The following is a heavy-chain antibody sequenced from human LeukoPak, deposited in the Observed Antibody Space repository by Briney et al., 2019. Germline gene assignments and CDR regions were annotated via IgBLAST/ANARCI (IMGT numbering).Heavy chain of an antibody. CDR2: IYHSGST. Sequence: SETLPLTCAVSGYSLSSGYYWGWIRQPPGKGLEWIGSIYHSGSTYYNPSLKSRVTISVDTSKNQFSLKLSSVTAADTAVYYCARHAPGRWLQLYNWFDPWGQGTLVTVSS. D-gene: IGHD5-24*01. CDR1: GYSLSSGYY. CDR3: ARHAPGRWLQLYNWFDP. V-gene: IGHV4-38-2*01. J-gene: IGHJ5*02.